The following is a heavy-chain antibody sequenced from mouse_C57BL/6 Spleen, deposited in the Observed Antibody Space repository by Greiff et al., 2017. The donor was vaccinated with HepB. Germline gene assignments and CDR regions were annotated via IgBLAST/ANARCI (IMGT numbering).Heavy chain of an antibody. CDR1: GYTFTSYG. J-gene: IGHJ4*01. V-gene: IGHV1-81*01. CDR2: IYPRSGNT. CDR3: ARSYYSNYDAMDY. D-gene: IGHD2-5*01. Sequence: VQLVESGAELARPGASVKLSCKASGYTFTSYGISWVKQRTGQGLEWIGEIYPRSGNTYYNEKFKGKATLTADKSSSTAYMELRSLTSEDSAVYFCARSYYSNYDAMDYWGQGTSVTVSS.